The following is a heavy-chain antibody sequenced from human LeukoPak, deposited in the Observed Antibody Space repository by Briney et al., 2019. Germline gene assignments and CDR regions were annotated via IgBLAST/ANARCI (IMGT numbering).Heavy chain of an antibody. CDR2: VTSYNGDT. CDR1: GYTFNNYG. D-gene: IGHD3-9*01. V-gene: IGHV1-18*01. J-gene: IGHJ5*02. CDR3: AKDWHILTGRNCFDP. Sequence: ASVKVSCKASGYTFNNYGISWVRQAPGQGLEWMGWVTSYNGDTNYAQKFQGRVTMSADTSTSTAYMELRSLRFDDTAIYYCAKDWHILTGRNCFDPWGQGTLVTVSS.